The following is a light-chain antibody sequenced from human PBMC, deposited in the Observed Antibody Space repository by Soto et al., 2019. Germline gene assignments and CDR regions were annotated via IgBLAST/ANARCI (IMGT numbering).Light chain of an antibody. CDR1: QSVSSSY. CDR2: GAS. CDR3: QQYGSSPGWT. Sequence: EIVLTQSPGTLSLSPGERATLSCRASQSVSSSYLAWYQQKPGQAPRLLIYGASSRATGSPDRFSGSGSGTDFALTISRLEPEDLAVYYCQQYGSSPGWTFGQGTKVEIK. V-gene: IGKV3-20*01. J-gene: IGKJ1*01.